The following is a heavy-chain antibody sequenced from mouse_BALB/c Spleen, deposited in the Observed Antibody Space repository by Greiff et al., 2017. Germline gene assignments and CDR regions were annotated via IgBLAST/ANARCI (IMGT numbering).Heavy chain of an antibody. CDR1: GFSLTSYG. D-gene: IGHD2-1*01. CDR3: ARNAYGNRYFDV. V-gene: IGHV2-2*02. J-gene: IGHJ1*01. CDR2: IWSGGST. Sequence: VQLQQSGPGLVQPSQSLSITCTVSGFSLTSYGVHWVRQSPGQGLEWLGVIWSGGSTDYNAAFISRLSISKDNSKCQVFFKMNSLQANDTAIYYCARNAYGNRYFDVWGAGTTVTVSS.